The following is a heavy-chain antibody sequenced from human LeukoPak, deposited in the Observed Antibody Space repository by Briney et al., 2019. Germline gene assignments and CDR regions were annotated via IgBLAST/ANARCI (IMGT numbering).Heavy chain of an antibody. CDR3: AKPANRYCSSTSCSPFDY. CDR1: GFTFDDYA. Sequence: QSGGSLRLSCAASGFTFDDYAMHWVRQAPGKGLEWVSGISWNSGSIGYADSVKGRFTISRDNAKNSLYLQMNSLRAEDTALYYCAKPANRYCSSTSCSPFDYWGQGTLVTVSS. D-gene: IGHD2-2*01. J-gene: IGHJ4*02. V-gene: IGHV3-9*01. CDR2: ISWNSGSI.